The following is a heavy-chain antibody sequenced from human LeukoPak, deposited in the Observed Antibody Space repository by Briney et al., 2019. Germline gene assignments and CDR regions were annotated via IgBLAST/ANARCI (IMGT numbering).Heavy chain of an antibody. CDR1: GFTFSDYY. D-gene: IGHD2-2*01. CDR3: ARVVGTDEGADY. V-gene: IGHV3-11*01. Sequence: GGSLRLSCAVSGFTFSDYYMSWIRQAPGKGLEWVSYISSGGSTISHADSVKGRFTISRDNAENSLYLQMNSLRAEDTAVYYCARVVGTDEGADYWGQGTLVTVSS. CDR2: ISSGGSTI. J-gene: IGHJ4*02.